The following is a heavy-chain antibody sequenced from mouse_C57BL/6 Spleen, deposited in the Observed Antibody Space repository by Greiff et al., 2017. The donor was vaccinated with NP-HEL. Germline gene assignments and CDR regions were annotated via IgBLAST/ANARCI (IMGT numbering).Heavy chain of an antibody. CDR1: GYTFTSYW. CDR2: IHPNSGST. D-gene: IGHD4-1*01. J-gene: IGHJ1*03. Sequence: QVQLQQPGAELVKPGASVKLSCKASGYTFTSYWMHWLKQRPGQGLEWIGMIHPNSGSTNYNEKFKSKATLTVDKSSSTAYMQLSSLTSEDSAVYYCARSLGRSYWYFDVWGTGTTVTVSS. V-gene: IGHV1-64*01. CDR3: ARSLGRSYWYFDV.